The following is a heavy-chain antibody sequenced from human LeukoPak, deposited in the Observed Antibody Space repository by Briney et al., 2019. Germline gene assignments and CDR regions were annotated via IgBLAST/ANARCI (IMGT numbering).Heavy chain of an antibody. CDR2: ISYDGSNK. Sequence: GGSLRLSCAASGFTFSSYAMHWVRQAPGKGLEWVAVISYDGSNKYYADSVKGRFTISRDNSKNTLYLQMNSLRAEDTAVYYCYRSYDSSGYSDYWGQGTLVTVSS. D-gene: IGHD3-22*01. CDR3: YRSYDSSGYSDY. CDR1: GFTFSSYA. V-gene: IGHV3-30*04. J-gene: IGHJ4*02.